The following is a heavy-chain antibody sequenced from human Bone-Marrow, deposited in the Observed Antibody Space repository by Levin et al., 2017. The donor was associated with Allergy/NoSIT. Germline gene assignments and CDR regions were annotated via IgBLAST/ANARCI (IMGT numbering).Heavy chain of an antibody. CDR3: ANLGAYQLPRFGYGMDV. CDR2: ISGSGGST. D-gene: IGHD2-2*01. Sequence: PGESLKISCAASGFTFSSYAMSWVRQAPGKGLEWVSAISGSGGSTYYADSVKGRFTISRDNSKNTLYLQMNSLRAEDTAVYYCANLGAYQLPRFGYGMDVWGQGTTVTVSS. J-gene: IGHJ6*02. V-gene: IGHV3-23*01. CDR1: GFTFSSYA.